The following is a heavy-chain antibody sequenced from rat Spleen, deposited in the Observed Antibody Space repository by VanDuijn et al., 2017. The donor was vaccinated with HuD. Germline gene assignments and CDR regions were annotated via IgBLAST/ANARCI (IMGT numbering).Heavy chain of an antibody. CDR1: VFTFNNYL. CDR3: VRQWYFFDY. CDR2: ITNSGGST. Sequence: EVHLVESGGGLVQPGRSLKLSCVASVFTFNNYLMTWIRQAPGRGLEWVASITNSGGSTYYRDSVKGRFTISRDNAKSTLYLQLDSLRSEDTASYYCVRQWYFFDYWGQGVMLTVSS. J-gene: IGHJ2*01. V-gene: IGHV5-31*01. D-gene: IGHD1-12*02.